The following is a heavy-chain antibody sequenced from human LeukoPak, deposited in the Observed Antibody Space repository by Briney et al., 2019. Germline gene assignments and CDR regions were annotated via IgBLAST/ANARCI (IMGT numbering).Heavy chain of an antibody. CDR3: ARVRGITMVLGAILDP. Sequence: ASVKVSCKASGYTFTSYYMHWVRQAPGQGLEWMGIINPSGGSTSYAQKFQGRVTMTRDTSTSTVYMELSSLRSEDTAVYYCARVRGITMVLGAILDPWGQGTLVTVSS. J-gene: IGHJ5*02. CDR2: INPSGGST. V-gene: IGHV1-46*01. D-gene: IGHD3-10*01. CDR1: GYTFTSYY.